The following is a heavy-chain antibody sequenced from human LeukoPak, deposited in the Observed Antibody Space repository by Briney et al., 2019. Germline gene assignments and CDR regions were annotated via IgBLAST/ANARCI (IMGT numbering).Heavy chain of an antibody. CDR1: GFTFNDYW. V-gene: IGHV3-33*08. Sequence: GGSLRLSCVASGFTFNDYWMSWVRQAPGKGLEWVAVIWSDGITKYYADSVRGRCTISRDNSKNTLYLQIDSLRAEDTAVYYCATVGSVGNCNSASCSFDYWGQGTLVTVPS. D-gene: IGHD2/OR15-2a*01. J-gene: IGHJ4*02. CDR2: IWSDGITK. CDR3: ATVGSVGNCNSASCSFDY.